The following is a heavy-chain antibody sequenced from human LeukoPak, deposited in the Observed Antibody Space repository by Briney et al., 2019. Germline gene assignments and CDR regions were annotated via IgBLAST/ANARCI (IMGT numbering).Heavy chain of an antibody. D-gene: IGHD1-1*01. CDR1: GFTFTSHV. CDR2: ISMNVQTT. Sequence: GGSLRLSCSASGFTFTSHVMHWVRQAPGKGLQYVSGISMNVQTTYYAGSVKGRFTISRDSSKNTVYLQMNSLTAEDTAVYYCVREGLERRTNFDHWGQGTLVSVSS. V-gene: IGHV3-64D*06. CDR3: VREGLERRTNFDH. J-gene: IGHJ4*02.